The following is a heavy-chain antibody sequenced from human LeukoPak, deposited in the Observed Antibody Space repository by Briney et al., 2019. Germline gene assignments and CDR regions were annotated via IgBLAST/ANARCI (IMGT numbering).Heavy chain of an antibody. J-gene: IGHJ6*02. D-gene: IGHD2-2*01. CDR2: ISYDGSNK. V-gene: IGHV3-30*18. Sequence: GGSLTLSCAASGFTFSSYGMHWLRQAPGKGLEWGAVISYDGSNKYYADSVKGRFTISRDNSKNTLYLQMNSLRAEDTAVYYCAKDHGVPAATDYYYGMDVWGQGTTVTVSS. CDR3: AKDHGVPAATDYYYGMDV. CDR1: GFTFSSYG.